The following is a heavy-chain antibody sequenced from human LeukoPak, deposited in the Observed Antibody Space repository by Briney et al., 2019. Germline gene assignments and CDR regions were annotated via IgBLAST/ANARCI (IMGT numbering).Heavy chain of an antibody. CDR3: ASMGGIGSTAVPAAMRGNWFDP. V-gene: IGHV3-30*02. J-gene: IGHJ5*02. D-gene: IGHD2-2*01. CDR1: TFSFSTYG. CDR2: IQYVGSIK. Sequence: HPGGSLRLSCAASTFSFSTYGMHWVRQAPGKGLEWVAFIQYVGSIKLYGDSVKGRFTISRDNSKNTLYLQMNSLRAEDTAVYYCASMGGIGSTAVPAAMRGNWFDPWGQGTLVTVSS.